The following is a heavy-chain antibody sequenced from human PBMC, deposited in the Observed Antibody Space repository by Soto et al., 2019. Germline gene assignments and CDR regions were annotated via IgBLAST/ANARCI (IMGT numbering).Heavy chain of an antibody. CDR3: VKGDIVVLPAVSGAFDI. V-gene: IGHV3-9*01. Sequence: DVQLVESGGGLVQPGRSLRLSCAASGFTFDDYAMHWVRQGPGKGLEWVSGINGNSGSIGYADSVEGRFTISRDNAKNSLYLQMNSLGAEDTALYYCVKGDIVVLPAVSGAFDIWGQGTMVTVS. CDR1: GFTFDDYA. J-gene: IGHJ3*02. D-gene: IGHD2-2*01. CDR2: INGNSGSI.